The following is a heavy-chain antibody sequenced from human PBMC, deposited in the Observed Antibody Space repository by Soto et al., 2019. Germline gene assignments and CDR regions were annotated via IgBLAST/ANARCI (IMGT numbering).Heavy chain of an antibody. CDR3: ARDRVHFSDSSWYGDY. J-gene: IGHJ4*02. Sequence: QVQLVQSGAEVKKPGASVKVSCKASGYTFTSYGISWVRQAPGQGLEWMGWISAYNGNTNYAQKLQGRVTMTTDTSTSTGYMELRSLRSDDTAVYYCARDRVHFSDSSWYGDYWGQGTLVTVSS. CDR1: GYTFTSYG. V-gene: IGHV1-18*01. D-gene: IGHD6-13*01. CDR2: ISAYNGNT.